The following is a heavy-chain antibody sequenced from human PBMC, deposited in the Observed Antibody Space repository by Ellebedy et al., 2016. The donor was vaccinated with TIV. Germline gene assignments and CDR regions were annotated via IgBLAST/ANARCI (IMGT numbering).Heavy chain of an antibody. V-gene: IGHV3-11*01. CDR1: GFTFSDYY. CDR3: ARDTRFIDHQHNWFDP. Sequence: GGSLRLSCAASGFTFSDYYMSWIRQAPGKGLEWLSYISNSDSSIFYADSVRGRFTISRDNAKNLLYLQMNSLRAEDTAMYYCARDTRFIDHQHNWFDPWGQGTLVTVSS. J-gene: IGHJ5*02. CDR2: ISNSDSSI. D-gene: IGHD2-2*01.